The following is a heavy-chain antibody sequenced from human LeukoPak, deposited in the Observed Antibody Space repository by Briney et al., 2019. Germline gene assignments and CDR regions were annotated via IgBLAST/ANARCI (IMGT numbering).Heavy chain of an antibody. V-gene: IGHV1-2*02. CDR2: INPNSGGT. D-gene: IGHD6-13*01. CDR3: ARVQYSSSWYHKGSFDY. J-gene: IGHJ4*02. Sequence: ASVKVSCKASGYTFTGYYMHWVRQAPGQGLEWMGWINPNSGGTNYAQKFQCRVTMTRDTSISTAYMELSRLRSDDTAVYYCARVQYSSSWYHKGSFDYWGQGTLVTVSS. CDR1: GYTFTGYY.